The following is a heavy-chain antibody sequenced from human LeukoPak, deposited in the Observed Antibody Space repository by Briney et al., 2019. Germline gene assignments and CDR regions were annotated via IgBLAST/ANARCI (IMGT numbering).Heavy chain of an antibody. CDR2: ISYDGNNK. D-gene: IGHD1-26*01. CDR1: GFTFSNYG. CDR3: ARQAVGVGAPLPFDY. V-gene: IGHV3-30*03. J-gene: IGHJ4*02. Sequence: GGSLRLSCAASGFTFSNYGMHWVRQAPGKGLEWVAVISYDGNNKYYADSVKGRFTISRDNSKNTLYLQMNSLRAEDTAVFYCARQAVGVGAPLPFDYWGQGTLVTVSS.